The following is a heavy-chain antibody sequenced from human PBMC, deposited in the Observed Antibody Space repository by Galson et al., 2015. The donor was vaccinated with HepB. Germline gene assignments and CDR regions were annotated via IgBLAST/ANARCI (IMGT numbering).Heavy chain of an antibody. V-gene: IGHV3-11*06. CDR1: GFTFSDYY. J-gene: IGHJ4*02. Sequence: SLRLSCAASGFTFSDYYMSWIRQAPGKGLEWVSYISSSSSYTNYADSVKGRFTISRDNAKNSLYLQMNSLRAEDTAVYYCARAPEDCSGGSCYPYFDYWGQGTLVTVSS. CDR3: ARAPEDCSGGSCYPYFDY. CDR2: ISSSSSYT. D-gene: IGHD2-15*01.